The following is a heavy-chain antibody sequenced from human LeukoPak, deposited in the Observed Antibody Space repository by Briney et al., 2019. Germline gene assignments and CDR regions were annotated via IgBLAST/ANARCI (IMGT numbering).Heavy chain of an antibody. D-gene: IGHD3-16*01. CDR2: IYYSGST. CDR1: GGSISSYY. CDR3: ARRQGGLRYYYYYYMDV. V-gene: IGHV4-59*12. J-gene: IGHJ6*03. Sequence: SETLSLTCTVSGGSISSYYWSWIRQPPGKGLEWIGYIYYSGSTSYNPSLKSRVTISVDTSKNQFSLKLSSVTAADTAVYYCARRQGGLRYYYYYYMDVWGKGTTVTISS.